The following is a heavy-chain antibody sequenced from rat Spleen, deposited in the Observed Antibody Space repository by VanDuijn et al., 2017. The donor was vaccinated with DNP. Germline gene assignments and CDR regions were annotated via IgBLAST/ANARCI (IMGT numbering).Heavy chain of an antibody. CDR2: ISYDGRST. Sequence: EVQLVESGGGLVQPGRSLKLSCAGSGFTFSDYAMAWVRQAPKKGLEWVATISYDGRSTYYGDSVKGRFTISRDNAKSTLYLQMDSLRSEDTATYYCTTEEDYGYNWFAYWGQGTLVTVSS. V-gene: IGHV5-20*01. CDR3: TTEEDYGYNWFAY. CDR1: GFTFSDYA. D-gene: IGHD1-7*01. J-gene: IGHJ3*01.